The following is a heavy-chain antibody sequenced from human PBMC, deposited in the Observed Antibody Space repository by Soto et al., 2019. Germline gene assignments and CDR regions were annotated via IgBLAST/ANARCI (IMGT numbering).Heavy chain of an antibody. CDR3: ALRGYSYGLDY. Sequence: SGPTLVNPTQTLTLTCTFSGFSLSTSGVGVGWIRQPPGKALEWLALIYWDDDKRYSPSLKSRLTITKDTSKNQVVLTMTNMEPVDTATYFCALRGYSYGLDYWGQGTPVTSPQ. V-gene: IGHV2-5*02. CDR1: GFSLSTSGVG. D-gene: IGHD5-18*01. CDR2: IYWDDDK. J-gene: IGHJ4*02.